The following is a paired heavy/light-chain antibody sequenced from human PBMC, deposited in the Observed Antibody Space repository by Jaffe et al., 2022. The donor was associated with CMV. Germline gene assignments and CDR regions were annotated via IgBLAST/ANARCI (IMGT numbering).Heavy chain of an antibody. CDR3: ARGGLCPSAVCHSTSYFQH. J-gene: IGHJ1*01. CDR1: GFPFSEYE. D-gene: IGHD2-8*02. Sequence: DVQLIESGGAVVQPGGSLRLSCEASGFPFSEYEMNWVRQAPGKGLEWLSNITGSGTDTHYMDSVKGRFTISRDNAKNLLFLHLSGLRAEDTAIYFCARGGLCPSAVCHSTSYFQHWGQGTLVTVSS. CDR2: ITGSGTDT. V-gene: IGHV3-48*03.
Light chain of an antibody. CDR3: QQYSTYPWT. CDR1: QNIRSW. J-gene: IGKJ1*01. Sequence: DIQMTQSPSTLSASVGDRVTITCRASQNIRSWLAWYHQKPGKAPKLLLYAASTLESGVPSRFSGGGSGTQFTLTISSLQPDDFATYYCQQYSTYPWTFGQGTKVEIK. CDR2: AAS. V-gene: IGKV1-5*03.